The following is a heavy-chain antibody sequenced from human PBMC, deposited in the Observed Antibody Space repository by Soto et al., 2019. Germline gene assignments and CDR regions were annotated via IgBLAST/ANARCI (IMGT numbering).Heavy chain of an antibody. Sequence: PGGSLRLSCAASWFTVSRNYMSWVRQAPGKGLEWVSVIYSGGSTYYADSVKVRFTISRDNSKNTLYLQMNSLRAEDTAVYYCARARDDYNFLYQPTWGQGTLVTVSS. D-gene: IGHD4-4*01. J-gene: IGHJ4*02. V-gene: IGHV3-53*01. CDR2: IYSGGST. CDR3: ARARDDYNFLYQPT. CDR1: WFTVSRNY.